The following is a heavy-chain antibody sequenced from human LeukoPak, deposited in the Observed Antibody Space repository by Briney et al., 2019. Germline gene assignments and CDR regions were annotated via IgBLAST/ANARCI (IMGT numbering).Heavy chain of an antibody. CDR3: AKDRWDIVVVQMDV. CDR2: ISYDGSNK. J-gene: IGHJ6*02. D-gene: IGHD2-2*01. CDR1: GFTFSSYG. V-gene: IGHV3-30*18. Sequence: GGSLRLSCAASGFTFSSYGMHWVRQAPGKGLEWVAVISYDGSNKYYADSVEGRFTISRDNSKNTLYLQMNSLRAEDTAVYYCAKDRWDIVVVQMDVWGQGTTVTVSS.